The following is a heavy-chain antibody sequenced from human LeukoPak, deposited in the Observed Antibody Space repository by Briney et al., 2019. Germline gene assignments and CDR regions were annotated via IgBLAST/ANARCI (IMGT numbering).Heavy chain of an antibody. V-gene: IGHV1-2*02. CDR3: ARDLLHYYDSSGTEY. CDR2: INPNSGGT. J-gene: IGHJ4*02. D-gene: IGHD3-22*01. Sequence: GASVKVSCKASGYTFTGYYMHWVRQAPGQGLEWMGWINPNSGGTNYAQKFQGRVTMTRDTSISTAYMELSSLRSEDTAVYYCARDLLHYYDSSGTEYWGQGTLVTVSS. CDR1: GYTFTGYY.